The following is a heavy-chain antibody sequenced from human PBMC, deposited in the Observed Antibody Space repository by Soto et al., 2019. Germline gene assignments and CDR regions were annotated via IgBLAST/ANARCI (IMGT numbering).Heavy chain of an antibody. V-gene: IGHV1-69*06. Sequence: QVQLVQSGAEVKKPGSSVKVSCKASGGTFSNYAINWVRQAPGQGLEGMGGIIPLFGTPNYAQKFQGRVTFTAHKSTSTAYMELRSLRSDDTAVYYCARGWETVGTTTPFAYWGQGTLVTVSS. D-gene: IGHD1-26*01. CDR3: ARGWETVGTTTPFAY. CDR1: GGTFSNYA. CDR2: IIPLFGTP. J-gene: IGHJ4*02.